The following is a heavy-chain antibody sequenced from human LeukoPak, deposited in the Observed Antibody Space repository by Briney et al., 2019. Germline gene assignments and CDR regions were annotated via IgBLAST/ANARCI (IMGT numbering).Heavy chain of an antibody. CDR1: GGSFSGYY. CDR3: ARRVYKLLLYYYYYMDV. J-gene: IGHJ6*03. V-gene: IGHV4-34*01. D-gene: IGHD2-8*01. Sequence: PSETLSLTCAVYGGSFSGYYWSWIRQPPGKGLEWIGEINHSGSTNYNPSLKSRVTISVDTSKNQFSLKLSSVTAADTAVYYCARRVYKLLLYYYYYMDVWGKETTVTISS. CDR2: INHSGST.